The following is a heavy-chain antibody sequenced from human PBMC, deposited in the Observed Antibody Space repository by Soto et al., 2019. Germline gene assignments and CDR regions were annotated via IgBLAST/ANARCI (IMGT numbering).Heavy chain of an antibody. Sequence: TSETLSLTCTVSGVSVTSYYWSWIRQPPGKGLEWIGYIHNSGNTNYNPSLKSPVTMSLDTSKNQFSLKLSAVTAADTAVYFCARHVRAVLIFGRYYYMEVWGKGTTVTVSS. CDR2: IHNSGNT. V-gene: IGHV4-59*08. J-gene: IGHJ6*03. CDR3: ARHVRAVLIFGRYYYMEV. D-gene: IGHD3-16*01. CDR1: GVSVTSYY.